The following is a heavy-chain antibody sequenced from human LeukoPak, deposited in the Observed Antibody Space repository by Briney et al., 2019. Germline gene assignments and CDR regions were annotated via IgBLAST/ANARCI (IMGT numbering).Heavy chain of an antibody. CDR3: ARDAGSSWSGY. CDR2: INPNSGDT. CDR1: GYSFTGYY. J-gene: IGHJ4*02. Sequence: ASVKVSCKASGYSFTGYYMHWVRQAPGQGLQWMGRINPNSGDTTYVQKFQGRVTMTRDTSIGTACMELSGLTSDDTAVYYCARDAGSSWSGYWGQGTLVTVSS. V-gene: IGHV1-2*06. D-gene: IGHD6-13*01.